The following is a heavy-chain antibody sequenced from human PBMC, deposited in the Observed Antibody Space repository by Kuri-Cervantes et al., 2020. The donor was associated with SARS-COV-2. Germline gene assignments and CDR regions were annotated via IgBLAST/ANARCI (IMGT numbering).Heavy chain of an antibody. D-gene: IGHD2-21*01. J-gene: IGHJ3*02. Sequence: SAVNDSFQASGNNFTYRFLHWVRQAPGQAPEWMGWITPFNGNTNYAQKFQDRVTITRDRSASTAYMELSSLRSEDTAMYYCARSGPGAISREDDAFDIWGQGTMVTVSS. CDR3: ARSGPGAISREDDAFDI. CDR2: ITPFNGNT. CDR1: GNNFTYRF. V-gene: IGHV1-45*02.